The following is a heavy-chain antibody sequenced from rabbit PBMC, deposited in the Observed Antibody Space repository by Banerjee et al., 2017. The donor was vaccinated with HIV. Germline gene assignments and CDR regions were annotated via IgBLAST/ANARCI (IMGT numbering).Heavy chain of an antibody. CDR1: GFSFSRNYY. CDR2: ICTGDGST. D-gene: IGHD8-1*01. Sequence: QEQLEESGGGLVKPEGSLTLTCTASGFSFSRNYYMCWVRQAPGKGLEWIGCICTGDGSTYYASWVNGRFTISSDNAQNTVDLQMNSLTAADTATYFCARVDGGSRYYGLWGQGTLVTVS. V-gene: IGHV1S43*01. CDR3: ARVDGGSRYYGL. J-gene: IGHJ4*01.